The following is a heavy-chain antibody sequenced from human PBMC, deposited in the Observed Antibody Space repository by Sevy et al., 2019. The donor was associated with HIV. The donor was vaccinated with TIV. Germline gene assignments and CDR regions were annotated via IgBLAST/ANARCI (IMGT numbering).Heavy chain of an antibody. CDR1: GYTFDNYD. J-gene: IGHJ2*01. CDR2: MNPNSGNT. CDR3: TRGLSFTYAKICDWLNWYFDV. V-gene: IGHV1-8*01. Sequence: AAVKVSCQASGYTFDNYDINWVGQATGQGLEWMGWMNPNSGNTGYAEKFQGRVTMSRVSSIRTAYMELNGLTSEDTAVYYCTRGLSFTYAKICDWLNWYFDVWGRGTLVTVSS. D-gene: IGHD2-21*02.